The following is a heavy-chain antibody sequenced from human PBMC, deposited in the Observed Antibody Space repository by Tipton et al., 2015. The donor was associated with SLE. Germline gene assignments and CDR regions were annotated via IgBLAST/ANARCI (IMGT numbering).Heavy chain of an antibody. V-gene: IGHV1-18*01. CDR3: ARELPNCSGGSCFDAFDI. D-gene: IGHD2-15*01. CDR1: GYTFTSYG. J-gene: IGHJ3*02. Sequence: QLVQSGAEVKKPGASVKVSCKASGYTFTSYGISWVRQAPGQGLEWMGWISAYNGNTNYAQKLQGRVTMTTDTSTSTAYMELSSLRSEDTAVYYCARELPNCSGGSCFDAFDIWGQGTMVTVSS. CDR2: ISAYNGNT.